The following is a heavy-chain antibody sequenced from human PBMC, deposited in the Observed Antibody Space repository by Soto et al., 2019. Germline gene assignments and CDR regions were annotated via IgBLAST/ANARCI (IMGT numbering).Heavy chain of an antibody. CDR1: GYTFINYW. V-gene: IGHV5-51*01. D-gene: IGHD4-17*01. J-gene: IGHJ4*02. CDR2: IYPDDSDI. CDR3: ARHLLGVTTPYFDY. Sequence: EVQLVQSGTEVKKSGESLKISCKGSGYTFINYWIGWVRQMPGKGLEWMGIIYPDDSDIRYSPSFQGQVTISADKSISTAYLQWSSLKASDTAMYYCARHLLGVTTPYFDYWGQGTLVTVSS.